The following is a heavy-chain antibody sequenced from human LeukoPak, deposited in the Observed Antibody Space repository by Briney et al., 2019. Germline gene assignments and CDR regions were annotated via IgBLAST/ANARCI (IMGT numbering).Heavy chain of an antibody. J-gene: IGHJ4*02. Sequence: SETLSLTCAVYGGSFSGYYWSWIRQPPGKGLEWIGEINHSGSTNYNPSLKSRVTISVDTSKNQFSLRLSSVTAADTAVYYCARAGRGYPSDWGQGTLVTVSS. V-gene: IGHV4-34*01. CDR2: INHSGST. CDR1: GGSFSGYY. D-gene: IGHD3-3*01. CDR3: ARAGRGYPSD.